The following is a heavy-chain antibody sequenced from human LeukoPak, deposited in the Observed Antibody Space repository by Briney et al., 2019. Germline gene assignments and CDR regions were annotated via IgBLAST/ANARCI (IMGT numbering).Heavy chain of an antibody. CDR2: VYTGGST. J-gene: IGHJ4*02. CDR3: AGLPPYYYDSSGYYV. Sequence: SETLSLTCTVSGGSFTSYYWSWIRQPAGKGLEWIGRVYTGGSTNYNPSLKSRVTMSLDESKNQFSLKLSSVTAADTAAYYCAGLPPYYYDSSGYYVWGQGTLVAVSS. D-gene: IGHD3-22*01. V-gene: IGHV4-4*07. CDR1: GGSFTSYY.